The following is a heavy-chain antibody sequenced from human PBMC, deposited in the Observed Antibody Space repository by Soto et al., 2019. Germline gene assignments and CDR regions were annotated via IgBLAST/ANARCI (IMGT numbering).Heavy chain of an antibody. V-gene: IGHV4-31*03. J-gene: IGHJ6*02. CDR1: GGSISSGGYY. CDR2: IYYSGST. Sequence: KPSETLSLTCTVSGGSISSGGYYWSWIRQHPGKGLEWIGYIYYSGSTYYNPSLKSRVTISVDTSKNQFSLKLSSVTAADTAVYYCARDLHTYYYDSSGPPQYYYYGMDVWGQGTTVTVSS. D-gene: IGHD3-22*01. CDR3: ARDLHTYYYDSSGPPQYYYYGMDV.